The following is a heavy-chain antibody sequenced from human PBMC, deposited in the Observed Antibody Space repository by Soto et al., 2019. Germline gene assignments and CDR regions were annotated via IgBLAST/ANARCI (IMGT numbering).Heavy chain of an antibody. V-gene: IGHV3-21*01. D-gene: IGHD1-1*01. CDR3: ASAGTGYPFDY. CDR2: ISSSSSYI. J-gene: IGHJ4*02. CDR1: GFTFSRYS. Sequence: GGSLRLSCASSGFTFSRYSMNWVRQAPGKGLEWVSSISSSSSYIYYADSVKGRFTISRDNAKNSLYLQMNSLRAEDTAVYYCASAGTGYPFDYWGQGTLVTVSS.